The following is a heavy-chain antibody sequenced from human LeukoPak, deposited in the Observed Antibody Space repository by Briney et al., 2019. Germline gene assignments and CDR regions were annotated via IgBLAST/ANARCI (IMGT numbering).Heavy chain of an antibody. CDR2: INPNSGGT. CDR3: ALDSVGYCSGGSCYLGGY. D-gene: IGHD2-15*01. CDR1: GYTFTGYY. J-gene: IGHJ4*02. Sequence: ASVKVSCKASGYTFTGYYMHWVRQAPGQGLEWMGWINPNSGGTNYAQKFQGRVTMTRATSISTAYMELSSLRSEDTAVYYCALDSVGYCSGGSCYLGGYWGQGTLVTVSS. V-gene: IGHV1-2*02.